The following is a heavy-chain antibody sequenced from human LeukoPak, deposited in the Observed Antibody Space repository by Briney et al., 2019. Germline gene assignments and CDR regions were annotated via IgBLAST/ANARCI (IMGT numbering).Heavy chain of an antibody. D-gene: IGHD6-19*01. CDR3: AKDQSSGWPHYFDY. CDR2: MSCCGRST. V-gene: IGHV3-23*01. CDR1: VYTLWSYP. Sequence: PGGSLRLSCAVSVYTLWSYPMSWVRQARGKGLEWVSTMSCCGRSTYYADSVQGRFTISSDNTKNTLYLQMNSLSADDTAVDYCAKDQSSGWPHYFDYWGQGTLVTVSS. J-gene: IGHJ4*02.